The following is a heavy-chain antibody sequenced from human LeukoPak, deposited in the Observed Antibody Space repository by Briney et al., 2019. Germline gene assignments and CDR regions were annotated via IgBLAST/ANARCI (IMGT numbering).Heavy chain of an antibody. V-gene: IGHV4-34*01. D-gene: IGHD1-26*01. Sequence: PSETLSLTCAVYGGSFSGYYWSWIRQPPGKGLEWIGEINHSGSTNYNPSLKSRVTISVDTSKNQFSLKLSSVTAADAAVYYCASAPTWELFDYWGQGTLVTVSS. CDR2: INHSGST. CDR1: GGSFSGYY. CDR3: ASAPTWELFDY. J-gene: IGHJ4*02.